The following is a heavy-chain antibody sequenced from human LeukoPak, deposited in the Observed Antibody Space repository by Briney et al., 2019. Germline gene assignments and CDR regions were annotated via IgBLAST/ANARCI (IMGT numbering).Heavy chain of an antibody. Sequence: SETLSLNCTVSGGSISSSSYYWGWIRQPPGKGLEWIGSIYYSGSTCYNPSLKSRVTISVDTSKNQFSLKLSSVTAADTAVYYCARGVRSSSRYKWFDPWGQGTLVTVSS. D-gene: IGHD6-13*01. CDR3: ARGVRSSSRYKWFDP. CDR2: IYYSGST. V-gene: IGHV4-39*01. CDR1: GGSISSSSYY. J-gene: IGHJ5*02.